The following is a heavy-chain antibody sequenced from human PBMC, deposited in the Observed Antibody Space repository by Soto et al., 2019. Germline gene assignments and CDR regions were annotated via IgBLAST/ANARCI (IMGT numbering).Heavy chain of an antibody. Sequence: EVQLEESGGALVQPGRSLRLSCAASGFTFDDYAMYWVRQVLGKGLEWVSSISWNSGNIGYADSVKGRFTTSRDNAXNSLYLQMNSLRPEDTALYYCVRSKGGYSYGNPFDYWGQGTLVTVSS. CDR3: VRSKGGYSYGNPFDY. V-gene: IGHV3-9*01. D-gene: IGHD5-18*01. CDR1: GFTFDDYA. J-gene: IGHJ4*02. CDR2: ISWNSGNI.